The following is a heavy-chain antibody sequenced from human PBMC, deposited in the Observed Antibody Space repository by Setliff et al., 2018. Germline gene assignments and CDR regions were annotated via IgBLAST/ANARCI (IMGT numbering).Heavy chain of an antibody. CDR1: GGSISSPNW. CDR3: ARDVGGEGYFDS. V-gene: IGHV4-4*02. Sequence: SETLSLTCAVSGGSISSPNWWNWVRQPPGKGLEWIGEIYHSGTTKYNPSLKSRVTMSVDTSKNQFSLKLSAVTAADTAVYYCARDVGGEGYFDSWGQGTLVTVSS. D-gene: IGHD3-10*01. CDR2: IYHSGTT. J-gene: IGHJ4*02.